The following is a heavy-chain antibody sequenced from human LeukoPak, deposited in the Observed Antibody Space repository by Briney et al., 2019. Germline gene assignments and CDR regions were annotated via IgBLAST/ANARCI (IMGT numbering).Heavy chain of an antibody. Sequence: GASVKVSCKASGYTFTSYDINWVRQATGQGLEWMGWMNPNSGNTGYAQKFQGRVTMTRNTSISTAYMELSSLRSEDTAVYYCARRGFNYYYYYMDVWGKGTTVTVSS. D-gene: IGHD3-10*01. CDR3: ARRGFNYYYYYMDV. J-gene: IGHJ6*03. CDR2: MNPNSGNT. CDR1: GYTFTSYD. V-gene: IGHV1-8*01.